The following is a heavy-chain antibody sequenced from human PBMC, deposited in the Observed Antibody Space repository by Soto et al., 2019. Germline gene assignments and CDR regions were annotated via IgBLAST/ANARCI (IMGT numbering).Heavy chain of an antibody. D-gene: IGHD2-15*01. CDR1: GGTFSSYA. CDR3: ARGFSSLTEKYCSGGSCYSGGDWFDP. Sequence: QVQLVQSGAEVKKPGSSVKVSCKASGGTFSSYAISWVRQAPGQGLEWMGGIIPIFGTANYAQKFQGRVTITADESTSTDYMELSSLRSEDTAVYYCARGFSSLTEKYCSGGSCYSGGDWFDPWGQGTLVTVSS. J-gene: IGHJ5*02. V-gene: IGHV1-69*01. CDR2: IIPIFGTA.